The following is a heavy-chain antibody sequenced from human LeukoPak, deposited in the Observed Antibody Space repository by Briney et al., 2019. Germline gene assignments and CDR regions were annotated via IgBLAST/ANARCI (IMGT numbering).Heavy chain of an antibody. D-gene: IGHD6-19*01. Sequence: ASVKVSCKASGYTFTSYGISWVRQAPGQGLEWMGWISAYNGNTNYAQKLQCRVTMTTDTSTSTAYMELRSLRSDDTAVYYCARVLAVAGQGDYFDYWGQGTLVTVSS. V-gene: IGHV1-18*01. CDR1: GYTFTSYG. J-gene: IGHJ4*02. CDR2: ISAYNGNT. CDR3: ARVLAVAGQGDYFDY.